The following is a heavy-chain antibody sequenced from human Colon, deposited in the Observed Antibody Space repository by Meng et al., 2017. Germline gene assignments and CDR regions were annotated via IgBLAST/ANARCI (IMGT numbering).Heavy chain of an antibody. D-gene: IGHD5-18*01. CDR1: GGSISSSNW. Sequence: VQRQESGPGLVKPSVTLSLTCAGSGGSISSSNWWSWVRQPPGKGLEWIGEIYHSGSTNYNPSLKSRVTISVDKSKNQFSLKLSSVTAADTAVYYCARVRLDTAMVTLDYWGQGTLVTVSS. V-gene: IGHV4-4*02. J-gene: IGHJ4*02. CDR2: IYHSGST. CDR3: ARVRLDTAMVTLDY.